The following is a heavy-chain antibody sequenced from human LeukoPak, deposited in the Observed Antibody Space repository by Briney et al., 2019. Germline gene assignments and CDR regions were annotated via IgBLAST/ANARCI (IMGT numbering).Heavy chain of an antibody. J-gene: IGHJ4*02. Sequence: GGSLRLSCAASGFTFGSYWMHWVRQAPGKGLVWVSRINTDGSSTSYADSVKGRFTISRDNAKNTLYLQMNSLRAEDTAVYYCARDPYYYDSSGYYPGLDYWGQGTLVTVSS. CDR1: GFTFGSYW. V-gene: IGHV3-74*01. D-gene: IGHD3-22*01. CDR2: INTDGSST. CDR3: ARDPYYYDSSGYYPGLDY.